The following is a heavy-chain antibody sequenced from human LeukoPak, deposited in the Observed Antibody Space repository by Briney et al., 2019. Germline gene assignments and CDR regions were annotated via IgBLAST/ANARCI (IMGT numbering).Heavy chain of an antibody. Sequence: EASVKVSCKASGYTFTSYGISWVRQAPGQGLEWMGWISAYNGNTNYAQKLQGRVTMTTDTSTSTAYMELRSLRSDDTAVYYCARVSDYDFWSGYYLGYYYYGMDVWGQGTTATVSS. V-gene: IGHV1-18*01. CDR1: GYTFTSYG. J-gene: IGHJ6*02. CDR3: ARVSDYDFWSGYYLGYYYYGMDV. CDR2: ISAYNGNT. D-gene: IGHD3-3*01.